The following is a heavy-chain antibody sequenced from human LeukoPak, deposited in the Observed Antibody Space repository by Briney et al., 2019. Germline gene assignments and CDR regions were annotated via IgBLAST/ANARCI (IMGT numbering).Heavy chain of an antibody. CDR3: ASRDRNFDY. J-gene: IGHJ4*02. V-gene: IGHV4-34*01. CDR2: INHSGST. CDR1: GGSFSGYY. D-gene: IGHD2-21*01. Sequence: PSETLSLTCAVYGGSFSGYYWSWIRQPPGKGLEWIGEINHSGSTNYNLSLKSRVTISVDTSKNQFSLKLSSVTAADTAVYYCASRDRNFDYWGQGTLVTVSS.